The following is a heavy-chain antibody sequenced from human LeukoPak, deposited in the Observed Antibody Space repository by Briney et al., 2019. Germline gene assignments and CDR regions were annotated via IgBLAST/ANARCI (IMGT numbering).Heavy chain of an antibody. CDR1: GGSISSSSYY. D-gene: IGHD2-15*01. J-gene: IGHJ6*03. V-gene: IGHV4-39*01. Sequence: PSETLSLTCTVSGGSISSSSYYWGWIRQPPGKGLEWIGSIYYSGSTYYNPSLKSRVTISVDTSKNQFSLKLSSVTAADTAVYYCARHLGSAPHYYYYMDVWGKGTTVTVSS. CDR3: ARHLGSAPHYYYYMDV. CDR2: IYYSGST.